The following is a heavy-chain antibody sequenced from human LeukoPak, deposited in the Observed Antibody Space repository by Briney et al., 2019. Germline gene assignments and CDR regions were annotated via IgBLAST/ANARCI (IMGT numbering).Heavy chain of an antibody. CDR3: ARPYSGWYGGGYFDY. CDR1: GGSFSGYY. J-gene: IGHJ4*02. D-gene: IGHD6-19*01. V-gene: IGHV4-34*01. CDR2: INHSGST. Sequence: SETLSLTCAVYGGSFSGYYWSWIRQPPGKGLEWIGEINHSGSTNYNPSLKSRVTISVDTSKNQFSLRLSSVTAADTAVYYCARPYSGWYGGGYFDYWGQGTQVTVSS.